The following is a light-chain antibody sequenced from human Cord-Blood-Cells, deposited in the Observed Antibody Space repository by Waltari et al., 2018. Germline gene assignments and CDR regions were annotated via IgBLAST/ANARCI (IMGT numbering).Light chain of an antibody. J-gene: IGLJ3*02. V-gene: IGLV1-36*01. Sequence: QSVLTQPPSVSKAPSQGAPISCSGSSPNTGTNAVNWYQQLPGKAPKLLIYYDDLLPSGVSDRFSGSKSGTSASLAISGLQSEDEADYYCAAWDDSLNGPVFGGGTKLTVL. CDR2: YDD. CDR1: SPNTGTNA. CDR3: AAWDDSLNGPV.